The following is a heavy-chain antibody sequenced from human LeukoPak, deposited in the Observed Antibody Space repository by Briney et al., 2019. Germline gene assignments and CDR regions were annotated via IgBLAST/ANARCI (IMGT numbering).Heavy chain of an antibody. V-gene: IGHV3-30-3*01. CDR3: ARAGRRVSSGYQRPFDY. CDR2: ISYDGSNK. CDR1: GFTFSSYA. Sequence: GGSLRLSCAASGFTFSSYAMHWVRQAPGKGLEGVAVISYDGSNKYYADSVKGRFTISRDNSKNTLYLQMNSLRAEDTAVYYCARAGRRVSSGYQRPFDYWGQGTLVTVSS. D-gene: IGHD3-22*01. J-gene: IGHJ4*02.